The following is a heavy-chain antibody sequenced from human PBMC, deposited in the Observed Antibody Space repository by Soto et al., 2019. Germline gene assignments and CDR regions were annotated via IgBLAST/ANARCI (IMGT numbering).Heavy chain of an antibody. D-gene: IGHD3-3*02. CDR1: GGSISSSSYY. CDR3: ASPKIAFYNWFDP. V-gene: IGHV4-39*01. CDR2: IYYSGST. J-gene: IGHJ5*02. Sequence: PSETLSLTCTVSGGSISSSSYYWGWIRQPPGKGLEWIGSIYYSGSTYYNPSLKSRVTIPVDTSKNQFSLKLSSVTAADTAVYYCASPKIAFYNWFDPWGQGPLGTVPQ.